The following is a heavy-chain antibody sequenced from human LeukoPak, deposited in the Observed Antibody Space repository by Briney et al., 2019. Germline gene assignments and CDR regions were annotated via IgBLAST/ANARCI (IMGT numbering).Heavy chain of an antibody. CDR3: AKSFTGDNYYYGVDV. CDR2: IFRSGGDT. Sequence: PGGSLRLSCAASGFTFSSYAMTWVRQAPGKGLEWVSAIFRSGGDTYYADSMKGRFTISRDNSKNTLYLQMNSLRVGDTAIYYCAKSFTGDNYYYGVDVWGQGTTVTVSS. V-gene: IGHV3-23*01. D-gene: IGHD3-10*01. J-gene: IGHJ6*02. CDR1: GFTFSSYA.